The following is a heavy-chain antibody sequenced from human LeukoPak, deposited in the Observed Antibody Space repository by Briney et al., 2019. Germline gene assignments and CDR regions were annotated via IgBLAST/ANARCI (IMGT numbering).Heavy chain of an antibody. CDR2: IRYDGGNK. D-gene: IGHD3-9*01. J-gene: IGHJ5*02. CDR1: GFIFSSHA. V-gene: IGHV3-30*02. Sequence: GSLRLSCAASGFIFSSHAMHWVRQAPGKGLEWVAFIRYDGGNKYYADSVKGRFTISRDNSKSTLYLQMNSLRPEDTAVYFCAKALQYFDWSFDRWGRGTLVTVSS. CDR3: AKALQYFDWSFDR.